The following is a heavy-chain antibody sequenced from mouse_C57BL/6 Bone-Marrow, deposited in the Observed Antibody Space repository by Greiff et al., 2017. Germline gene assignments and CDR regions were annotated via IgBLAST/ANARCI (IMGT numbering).Heavy chain of an antibody. J-gene: IGHJ2*01. CDR3: ARGQGVAQATGDYFDY. D-gene: IGHD3-2*02. V-gene: IGHV1-69*01. CDR1: GYTFTSYW. Sequence: QVQLQQPGAELVMPGASVKLSCKASGYTFTSYWMHWVKQRPGQGLEWIGEIDPSDSYTNYNQKFKGKSTLTVDKSSSTAYMQLSSLTSEDSAVYYCARGQGVAQATGDYFDYWGQGTTLTGSS. CDR2: IDPSDSYT.